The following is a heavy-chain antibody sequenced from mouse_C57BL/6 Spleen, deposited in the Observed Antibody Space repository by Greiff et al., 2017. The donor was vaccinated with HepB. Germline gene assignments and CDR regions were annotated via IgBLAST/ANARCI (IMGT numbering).Heavy chain of an antibody. CDR3: ARRGIYDGYYEAMDY. Sequence: VQLQQSGPELVKPGASVKISCKASGYSFTDYNMNWVKQSNGKSLEWIGVINPNYGTTSYNQKCKGKATLTVDQSSSTAYMQLNSLTSEDSAVYYCARRGIYDGYYEAMDYWGQGTSVTVSS. CDR1: GYSFTDYN. J-gene: IGHJ4*01. CDR2: INPNYGTT. V-gene: IGHV1-39*01. D-gene: IGHD2-3*01.